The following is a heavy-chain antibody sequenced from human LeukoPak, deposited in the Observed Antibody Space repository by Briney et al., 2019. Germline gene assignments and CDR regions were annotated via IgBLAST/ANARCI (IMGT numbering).Heavy chain of an antibody. D-gene: IGHD5-18*01. J-gene: IGHJ4*02. CDR1: AGSFSSYA. CDR3: ARDKGGDIAIRMFY. CDR2: IIPMLGTP. Sequence: SVKVSCKASAGSFSSYAINWVRQAPGQGLEWMGRIIPMLGTPKYAQKYQGRITITTDESTSTAYMELNGLRSEDTALYFCARDKGGDIAIRMFYWGQGTLVTVSS. V-gene: IGHV1-69*11.